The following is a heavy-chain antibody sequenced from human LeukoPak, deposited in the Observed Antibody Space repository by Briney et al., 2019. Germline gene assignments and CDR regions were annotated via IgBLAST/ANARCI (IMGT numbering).Heavy chain of an antibody. Sequence: SVKVSCKASGYSFTGYYIHWVRQAPGQGLEWMGRIIPILGIANYAQKFQGRVTITADKSTSTAYMELSSLRSEDTAVYYCARDPSIYDSSGYPWGQGTLVTVSS. D-gene: IGHD3-22*01. CDR3: ARDPSIYDSSGYP. CDR2: IIPILGIA. CDR1: GYSFTGYY. J-gene: IGHJ5*02. V-gene: IGHV1-69*04.